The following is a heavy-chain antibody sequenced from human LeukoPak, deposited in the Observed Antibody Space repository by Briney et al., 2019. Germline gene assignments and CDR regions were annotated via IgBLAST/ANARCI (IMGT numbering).Heavy chain of an antibody. Sequence: GESLKISCKGSGYSFTNYWIGWVRQMPGKGLEWMGIIYPDDSDTRYSPSFQGQVTISADKSITTAYLQWSSLKASDTAMYYCARRVVIAAHDAFDTWGQGTMVSVSS. CDR1: GYSFTNYW. J-gene: IGHJ3*02. V-gene: IGHV5-51*01. D-gene: IGHD2-15*01. CDR3: ARRVVIAAHDAFDT. CDR2: IYPDDSDT.